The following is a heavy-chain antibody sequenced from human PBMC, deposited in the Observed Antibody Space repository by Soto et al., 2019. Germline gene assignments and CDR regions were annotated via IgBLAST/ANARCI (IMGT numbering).Heavy chain of an antibody. CDR2: SSNSGTFS. V-gene: IGHV3-11*06. Sequence: GGSLRLSCEGSGFTFSDYYISWIRQAPGKGLEWISYSSNSGTFSRYADSVKGRFSISRDNTKNLLYLQMNSLRAEDTAVYYCARSGDNYNRLDFWGQGTPVTVSS. J-gene: IGHJ4*02. CDR1: GFTFSDYY. D-gene: IGHD1-1*01. CDR3: ARSGDNYNRLDF.